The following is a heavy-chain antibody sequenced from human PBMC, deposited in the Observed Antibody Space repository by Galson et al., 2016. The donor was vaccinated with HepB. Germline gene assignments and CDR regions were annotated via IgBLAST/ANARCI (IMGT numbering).Heavy chain of an antibody. V-gene: IGHV4-31*03. CDR2: IYYSGTT. CDR3: GKQWLFRGIDF. Sequence: TLSLTCTVSADSISSSGFYWNWVRRRPGKGLKWIGYIYYSGTTYYNPSLRSRVSISVDTSNNHFSLRLTSVTDADTAVYYCGKQWLFRGIDFWGQGILVTVSS. D-gene: IGHD6-19*01. J-gene: IGHJ4*02. CDR1: ADSISSSGFY.